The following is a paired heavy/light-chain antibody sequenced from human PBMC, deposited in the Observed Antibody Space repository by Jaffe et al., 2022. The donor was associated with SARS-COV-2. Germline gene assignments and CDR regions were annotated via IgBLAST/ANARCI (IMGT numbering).Light chain of an antibody. CDR1: QSVSGY. CDR2: DAS. CDR3: QQRSRWPYT. Sequence: EIVLTQSPATLSLSPGDRATLSCRASQSVSGYLAWYQQKAGQAPRLLIYDASNRATGIPARFSGSGSEAGSGSETDFTLTISSLEPEDFAVYYCQQRSRWPYTFGQGTKLEIK. V-gene: IGKV3-11*01. J-gene: IGKJ2*01.
Heavy chain of an antibody. CDR3: VRDSRGNYNADYFDY. V-gene: IGHV3-48*02. D-gene: IGHD1-7*01. CDR2: ISSSSSSI. J-gene: IGHJ4*02. Sequence: EVQLVESGGGLVQPGGSLRLSCAASGFTFSSYPMNWVRQAPGRGLEWVSYISSSSSSIYYADSVKGRFTISRDNAKNSLYLQMNSLSDDDTAVYYCVRDSRGNYNADYFDYWGLGTLVTVSS. CDR1: GFTFSSYP.